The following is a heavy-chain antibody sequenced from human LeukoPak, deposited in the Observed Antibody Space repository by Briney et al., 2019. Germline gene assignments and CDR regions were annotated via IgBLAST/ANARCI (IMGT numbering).Heavy chain of an antibody. V-gene: IGHV3-21*01. Sequence: GGSLRLSCAASGFTFSRYSMNWVRQAPGKGLEWVSSISSSSSFVYYADSVKGRFTISRDNAKNSLYLQMNSLRAEDTAVYYCARNPPLGSCSTISCPHLDYWGQGTLVTVSS. J-gene: IGHJ4*02. D-gene: IGHD2-2*01. CDR2: ISSSSSFV. CDR1: GFTFSRYS. CDR3: ARNPPLGSCSTISCPHLDY.